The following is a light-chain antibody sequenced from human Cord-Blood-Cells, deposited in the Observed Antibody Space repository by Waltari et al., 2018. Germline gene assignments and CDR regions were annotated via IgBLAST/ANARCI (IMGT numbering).Light chain of an antibody. Sequence: DIVMTQSPLSLPVTPGEPAAISCRSSQSLLHSTGYNYLDWYLQKPGPYPQLLIYLGSNRASGVPDRFSGSGSGTDFTLKISRVEAEDVGVYYCMQALQTPRYTFGQGTKLEIK. CDR1: QSLLHSTGYNY. CDR3: MQALQTPRYT. CDR2: LGS. J-gene: IGKJ2*01. V-gene: IGKV2-28*01.